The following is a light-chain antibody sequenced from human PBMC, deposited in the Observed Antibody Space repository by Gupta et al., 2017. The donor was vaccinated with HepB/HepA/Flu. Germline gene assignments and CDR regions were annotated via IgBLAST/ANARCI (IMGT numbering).Light chain of an antibody. Sequence: QSVLTQPPLSSGTPGQRVTISCSVSRSNIRSNYVYWYQQIPGPAPKLLIYGKNQRPSGVPDRFSGSKSGTSASLAISGLRSDDEADYYCATWDDSLSGYVFGNGTNVTVL. CDR2: GKN. J-gene: IGLJ1*01. V-gene: IGLV1-47*01. CDR3: ATWDDSLSGYV. CDR1: RSNIRSNY.